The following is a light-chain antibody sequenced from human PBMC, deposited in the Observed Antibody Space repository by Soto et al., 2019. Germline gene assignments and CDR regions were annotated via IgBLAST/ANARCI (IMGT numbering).Light chain of an antibody. CDR3: QQYENLPT. V-gene: IGKV1-33*01. J-gene: IGKJ5*01. CDR2: DAS. Sequence: DIQMTQPPSSLSASVGARVTITCQASQNINNYLNWYQQKPGRAPKLLIYDASNFEAGVPSRFRGSGSGRDFTVTISRLQTEDIATDYCQQYENLPTFGQGTRLEIK. CDR1: QNINNY.